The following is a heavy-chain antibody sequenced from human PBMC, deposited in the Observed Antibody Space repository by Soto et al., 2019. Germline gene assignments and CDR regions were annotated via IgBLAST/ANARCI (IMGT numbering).Heavy chain of an antibody. Sequence: QVQLVESGGGVVQPGRSLRLSCAASGFTFSSYGMHWVRQAPGKGLEWVAVIWYDGSNKYYADSVKGRFTISRDNSKNTLYLQMNSLRAEDTAVYYCATEELLWFGEKVMDVWGQGTTVTVSS. CDR3: ATEELLWFGEKVMDV. D-gene: IGHD3-10*01. J-gene: IGHJ6*02. CDR2: IWYDGSNK. CDR1: GFTFSSYG. V-gene: IGHV3-33*01.